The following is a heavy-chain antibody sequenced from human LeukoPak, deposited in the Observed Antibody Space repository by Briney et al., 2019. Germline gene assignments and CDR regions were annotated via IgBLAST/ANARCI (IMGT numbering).Heavy chain of an antibody. D-gene: IGHD3-10*01. CDR1: GGSISSYY. CDR2: IYYSGST. CDR3: ARDRFHGSGSYYNPYYFDY. Sequence: SETLSLTCTVSGGSISSYYWSWIRQPPGKGLEWIGYIYYSGSTNYNPSLKSRVTISVDTSKNQFSLKLSSVTAADTAVYYCARDRFHGSGSYYNPYYFDYWGQGTLVTVSS. J-gene: IGHJ4*02. V-gene: IGHV4-59*01.